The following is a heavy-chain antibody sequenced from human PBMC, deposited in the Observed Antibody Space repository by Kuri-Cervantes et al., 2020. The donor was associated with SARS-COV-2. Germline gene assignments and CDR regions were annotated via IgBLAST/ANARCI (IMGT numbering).Heavy chain of an antibody. Sequence: GGSLRLSCAACGFTFISYWMSWVRQAQGKGREWLANIKQDGSEKYYVDSVKGRFTISRDNAKNSLYLQMNSLRAEDTAVYYCSRANYDFWSGYYAAEYWGQGTLVTVSS. CDR2: IKQDGSEK. V-gene: IGHV3-7*01. J-gene: IGHJ4*02. CDR3: SRANYDFWSGYYAAEY. D-gene: IGHD3-3*01. CDR1: GFTFISYW.